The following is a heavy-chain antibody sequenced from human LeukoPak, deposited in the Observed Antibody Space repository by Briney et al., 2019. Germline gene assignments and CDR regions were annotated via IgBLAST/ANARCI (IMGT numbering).Heavy chain of an antibody. D-gene: IGHD2-15*01. V-gene: IGHV4-39*01. Sequence: SETLSLTCTVSGGSISSSSYYWGWIRQPPGKGLEWIGNIYHSGRTYYNAALNSRVTISVDTSKNQFSLRLSSVTAADTAVYYCARLRAYCSESTCYGSLLDYWGQGTLVTVSS. CDR3: ARLRAYCSESTCYGSLLDY. CDR1: GGSISSSSYY. J-gene: IGHJ4*02. CDR2: IYHSGRT.